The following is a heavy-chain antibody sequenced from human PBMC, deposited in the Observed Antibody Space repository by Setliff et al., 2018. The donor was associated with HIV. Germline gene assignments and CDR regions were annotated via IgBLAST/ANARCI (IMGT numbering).Heavy chain of an antibody. CDR3: AREDVTTSGLDI. CDR1: GFNIEEYA. J-gene: IGHJ3*02. D-gene: IGHD4-17*01. CDR2: VSWNSVKI. Sequence: GGSLRLSCVASGFNIEEYAMAWVRQVPGKGLEWVSSVSWNSVKIDYADAVRGRFTISRDNAKSTLYLQMNSLRVEDTAVYYCAREDVTTSGLDIWGQGTMVTVSS. V-gene: IGHV3-9*01.